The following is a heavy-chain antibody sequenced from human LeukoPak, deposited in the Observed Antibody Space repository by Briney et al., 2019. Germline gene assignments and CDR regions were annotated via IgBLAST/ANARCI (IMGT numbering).Heavy chain of an antibody. CDR3: TRDKDWSYDY. CDR1: GFTFGDHG. J-gene: IGHJ4*02. V-gene: IGHV3-49*04. Sequence: GRSLRLSCTASGFTFGDHGMGWVRQDPEKGLDWVGFIRRKVYGGTTEYAASVRGRFSISRDDSKSIAYLEMKSLKTEDTAVYHCTRDKDWSYDYWGQGTLVTVSS. CDR2: IRRKVYGGTT. D-gene: IGHD3/OR15-3a*01.